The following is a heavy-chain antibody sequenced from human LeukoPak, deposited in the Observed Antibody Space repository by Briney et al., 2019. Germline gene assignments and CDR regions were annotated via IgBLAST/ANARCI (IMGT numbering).Heavy chain of an antibody. Sequence: GASLRLSCAASGFTFRDYWMAWVRQAPGKGLEWVVNIWPDGSDTYHVDSVRGRFTISRDNAQSSLNLQMNSLRAEDSAVYYCARWGVNAGLDRWGQGTLVIVSS. J-gene: IGHJ5*01. D-gene: IGHD3-10*01. CDR1: GFTFRDYW. CDR2: IWPDGSDT. CDR3: ARWGVNAGLDR. V-gene: IGHV3-7*01.